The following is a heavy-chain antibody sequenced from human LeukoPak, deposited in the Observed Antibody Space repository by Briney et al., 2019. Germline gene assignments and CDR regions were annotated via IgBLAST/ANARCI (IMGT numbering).Heavy chain of an antibody. D-gene: IGHD1-26*01. Sequence: GGSLRLSCAASGFTFDDYGMSWVRQAPGKGLEWVSGINWNGGSTGYADSVKGRFTISRDNAKNSLYLQMNSLRAEDTAVYYCAKDSGSYFLDAFDIWGQGTMVTVSS. CDR2: INWNGGST. CDR1: GFTFDDYG. CDR3: AKDSGSYFLDAFDI. J-gene: IGHJ3*02. V-gene: IGHV3-20*04.